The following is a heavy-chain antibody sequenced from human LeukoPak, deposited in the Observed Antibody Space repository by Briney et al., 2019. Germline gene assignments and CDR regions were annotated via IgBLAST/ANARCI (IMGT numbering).Heavy chain of an antibody. Sequence: GGSLRLSCAASGFTFDTYAMTWVRQAPGKGLEWVSAISGSGGSTSYADSVKGRFTISRDNSKNTLYLQMNSLRAEDTAVYYCANEERYNYYMDVWGKGTTVTVSS. CDR1: GFTFDTYA. J-gene: IGHJ6*03. D-gene: IGHD1-26*01. CDR2: ISGSGGST. CDR3: ANEERYNYYMDV. V-gene: IGHV3-23*01.